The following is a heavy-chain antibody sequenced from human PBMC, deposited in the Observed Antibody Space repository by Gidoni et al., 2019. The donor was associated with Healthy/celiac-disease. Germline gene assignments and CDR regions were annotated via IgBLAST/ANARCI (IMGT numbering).Heavy chain of an antibody. D-gene: IGHD3-16*01. V-gene: IGHV1-8*01. CDR2: MNPNSGNT. J-gene: IGHJ4*02. Sequence: QVQLVQSGADVKKPGASVKVSCKAPGYTFTSYDINWVRQATGQGLEWMGWMNPNSGNTGDAQKFQGRVTMNRNTSISTAYMELSSLRSEDTAVYYCARGQYDYVSASPIDYWGQGTLVTVSS. CDR1: GYTFTSYD. CDR3: ARGQYDYVSASPIDY.